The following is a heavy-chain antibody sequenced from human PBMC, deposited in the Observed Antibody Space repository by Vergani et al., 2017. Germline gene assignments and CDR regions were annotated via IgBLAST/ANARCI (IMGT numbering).Heavy chain of an antibody. V-gene: IGHV3-48*04. CDR1: GFTFSSYS. J-gene: IGHJ4*02. D-gene: IGHD3-22*01. CDR2: ISSSSSTI. CDR3: ARGTTYYYDSSGSHCFDY. Sequence: EVQLLESGGGLVQPGGSLRLSCAASGFTFSSYSMNWVRQAPGKGLEWVSYISSSSSTIYYADSVKGRFTISRDNAKNSLYLQMNSLRAEDTAVYYCARGTTYYYDSSGSHCFDYWGQGTLVTVSS.